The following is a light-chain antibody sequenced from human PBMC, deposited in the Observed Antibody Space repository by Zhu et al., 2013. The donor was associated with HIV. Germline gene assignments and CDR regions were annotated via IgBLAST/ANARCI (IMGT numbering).Light chain of an antibody. CDR2: GAS. CDR1: QSVSSTH. J-gene: IGKJ2*01. V-gene: IGKV3-20*01. CDR3: QQYDNSPGYT. Sequence: EIVLTQSPGTLSLAPGARATLSCRASQSVSSTHLAWYQQKLGQPPRLLIYGASNRATGIPDRFSGSGSGTDFTLTISRLEPEDFAVYFCQQYDNSPGYTFGQGTNLEIK.